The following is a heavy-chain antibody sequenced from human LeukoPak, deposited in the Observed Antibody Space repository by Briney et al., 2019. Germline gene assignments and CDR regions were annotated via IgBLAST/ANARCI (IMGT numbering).Heavy chain of an antibody. CDR3: ARDSSGYYHPDTFDI. J-gene: IGHJ3*02. Sequence: GASVKVSCKASGYTFTGYYMHWVRQAPGQGLEWMERINPNSGGTNHAQKFQGRVTMTRDTSISTAYMELSRLRSDDTAVYYCARDSSGYYHPDTFDIWGQGTMVTVSS. CDR2: INPNSGGT. CDR1: GYTFTGYY. D-gene: IGHD3-22*01. V-gene: IGHV1-2*06.